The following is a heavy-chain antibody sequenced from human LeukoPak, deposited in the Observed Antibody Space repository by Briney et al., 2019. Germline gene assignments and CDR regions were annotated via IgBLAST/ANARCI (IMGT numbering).Heavy chain of an antibody. CDR3: ARDLAAPSSSWYLSDAFDI. CDR2: ISSSSSYI. CDR1: GFTFSSYS. D-gene: IGHD6-13*01. J-gene: IGHJ3*02. V-gene: IGHV3-21*01. Sequence: GSLRLSCAASGFTFSSYSMNWVRQAPGKGLEWVSSISSSSSYIYYADSVKGRFTISRDNAKNSLYLQMNSLRAEDTAVYYCARDLAAPSSSWYLSDAFDIWGQGTMVTVSS.